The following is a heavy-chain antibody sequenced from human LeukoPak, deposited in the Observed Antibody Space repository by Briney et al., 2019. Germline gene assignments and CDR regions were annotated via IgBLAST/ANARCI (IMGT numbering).Heavy chain of an antibody. CDR2: ISGSGGST. CDR3: ARFKGNYYDSSGYSPYFDY. J-gene: IGHJ4*02. CDR1: GFTFSSYA. D-gene: IGHD3-22*01. Sequence: GGSLRLSCAASGFTFSSYAMSWARQAPGKGLEWVSAISGSGGSTYYADSVKGRFTISRDNSKNTLYLQMNSLRAEDTAVYYCARFKGNYYDSSGYSPYFDYWGQGTLVTVSS. V-gene: IGHV3-23*01.